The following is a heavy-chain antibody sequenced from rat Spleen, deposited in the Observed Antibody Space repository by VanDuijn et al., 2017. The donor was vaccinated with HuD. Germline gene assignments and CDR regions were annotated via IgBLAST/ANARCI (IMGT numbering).Heavy chain of an antibody. D-gene: IGHD1-9*01. Sequence: EVQLVESGGGLVQPGRSLKLSCAASGFTFSSFPMAWFRQAPKKGLEWVATIIYDDSRTYYRDSVKGRFTISRDNAKSTLSLQMDSLRSEDTATYYCARRHYGYTDYFDYWGQGVMVTVSS. CDR3: ARRHYGYTDYFDY. CDR2: IIYDDSRT. CDR1: GFTFSSFP. J-gene: IGHJ2*01. V-gene: IGHV5-7*01.